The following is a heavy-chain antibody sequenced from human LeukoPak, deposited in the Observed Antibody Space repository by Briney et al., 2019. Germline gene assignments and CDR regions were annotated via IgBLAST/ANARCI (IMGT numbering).Heavy chain of an antibody. D-gene: IGHD1-1*01. V-gene: IGHV3-30*02. Sequence: HSGGSLRLSCAASGFTFSSYGMHWVRQAPGKGLEWVAFIRYDGSNKYYADSVKGRFTISRDNAKNSLYLQMNSLRAEDTAVYYCARGGSGNWNAPFDYWGQGTLVTVSS. CDR2: IRYDGSNK. CDR3: ARGGSGNWNAPFDY. J-gene: IGHJ4*02. CDR1: GFTFSSYG.